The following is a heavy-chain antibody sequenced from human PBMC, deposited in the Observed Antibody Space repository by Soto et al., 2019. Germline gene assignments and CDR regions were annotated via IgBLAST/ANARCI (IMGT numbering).Heavy chain of an antibody. D-gene: IGHD1-26*01. J-gene: IGHJ4*02. CDR1: GGSFSGYD. Sequence: SETLSLTCAVHGGSFSGYDWSWIRQPPGKGLEWIGEINHSRSTNYNPSLKSRVTISVGTSKNQFSLKLSSVTAADTAVYYCARGRSGSYYGLFDYWGQGTLVTVS. CDR3: ARGRSGSYYGLFDY. V-gene: IGHV4-34*01. CDR2: INHSRST.